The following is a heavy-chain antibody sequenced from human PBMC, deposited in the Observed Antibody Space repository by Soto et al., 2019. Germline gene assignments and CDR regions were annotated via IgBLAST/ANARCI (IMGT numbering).Heavy chain of an antibody. D-gene: IGHD6-6*01. CDR3: AREEYSRQVGYFDY. Sequence: PGGSLRLSCAASGFTFSSYWMSWVRQAPGKGLEWVANIKQDGSEKYYVDSVKGRFTISRDNAKNSLYLQMNSLRAEDTAVYYCAREEYSRQVGYFDYWGQGTLVTVSS. J-gene: IGHJ4*02. CDR1: GFTFSSYW. V-gene: IGHV3-7*03. CDR2: IKQDGSEK.